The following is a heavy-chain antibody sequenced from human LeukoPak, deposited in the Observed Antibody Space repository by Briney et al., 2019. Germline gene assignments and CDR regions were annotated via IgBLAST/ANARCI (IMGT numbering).Heavy chain of an antibody. Sequence: GGSLQISCKGSGYSFTNYWIGWVRQLPGKGLEWMGIIYPGDSDTRYSPSFQGQVTISADKSISTAYLQWSSLKASDTAMYYCARRGTAVTGYYYYGMDVWGQGTTVIVSS. V-gene: IGHV5-51*01. D-gene: IGHD4-23*01. CDR2: IYPGDSDT. CDR3: ARRGTAVTGYYYYGMDV. CDR1: GYSFTNYW. J-gene: IGHJ6*02.